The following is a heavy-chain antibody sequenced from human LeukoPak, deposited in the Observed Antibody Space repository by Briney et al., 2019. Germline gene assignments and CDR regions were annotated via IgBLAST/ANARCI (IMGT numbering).Heavy chain of an antibody. D-gene: IGHD3-16*02. V-gene: IGHV4-34*01. Sequence: SETLSLTCAVYGGSFSGYYWSWIRQPPGKGLEWIGEINHSGSTNYNPSLKSRVTISVDTSKNQFSLKLSSVTAADTAVYYCAKSTRGVWGSYRPFDYWGQGTLVTVSS. CDR2: INHSGST. J-gene: IGHJ4*02. CDR3: AKSTRGVWGSYRPFDY. CDR1: GGSFSGYY.